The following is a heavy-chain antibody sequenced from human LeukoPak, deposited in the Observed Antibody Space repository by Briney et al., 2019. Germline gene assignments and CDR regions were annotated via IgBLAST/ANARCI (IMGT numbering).Heavy chain of an antibody. Sequence: GGSLRLSCAASGFTFSSYSMNWVRQAPGKGLEWVSYISSSSSTIYYADSVKGRFTISRDNAKNPLYLQMNSLRAEDTAVYYCAREGYNWITDYWGQGTLVTVSS. CDR2: ISSSSSTI. CDR1: GFTFSSYS. CDR3: AREGYNWITDY. D-gene: IGHD1-20*01. V-gene: IGHV3-48*01. J-gene: IGHJ4*02.